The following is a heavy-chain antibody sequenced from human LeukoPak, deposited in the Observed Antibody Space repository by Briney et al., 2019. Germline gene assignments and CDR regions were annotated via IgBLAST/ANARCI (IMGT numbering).Heavy chain of an antibody. CDR3: ATPPGLRANH. Sequence: ETLSLTCTVSGGSISSSSYYWGWIRQPPGKGLEWVSAISGRDGNTYYADSVKGRFTISRDNSKNTLYLQMNSLRAEDTAVYFCATPPGLRANHWGQGTLVTVSS. CDR2: ISGRDGNT. CDR1: GGSISSSSYY. V-gene: IGHV3-23*01. J-gene: IGHJ4*02. D-gene: IGHD3-16*01.